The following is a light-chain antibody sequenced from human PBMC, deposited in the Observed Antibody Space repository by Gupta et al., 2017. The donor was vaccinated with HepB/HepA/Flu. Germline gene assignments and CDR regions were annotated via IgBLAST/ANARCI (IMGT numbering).Light chain of an antibody. CDR3: QAGDSLIIWV. CDR1: KLGDKY. J-gene: IGLJ3*02. V-gene: IGLV3-1*01. Sequence: SALSPPPPVSASPGKTASITCSGVKLGDKYACSYQQKPGQSHVLIIYEDSKRPPGIPERFSGSNSGNTATLTISGTQAREEDDYYCQAGDSLIIWVFGGGTKLTVL. CDR2: EDS.